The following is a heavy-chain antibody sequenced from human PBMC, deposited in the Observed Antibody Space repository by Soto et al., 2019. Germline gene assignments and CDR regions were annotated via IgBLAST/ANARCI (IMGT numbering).Heavy chain of an antibody. CDR3: ARGGAALYYFDY. CDR1: GGTFSSYT. Sequence: QVQLVQSGAEVKKPGSSVKVSCTASGGTFSSYTISWVRQAPGQGLEWMGRIIPILGIANYAQKLQGRVTITADKSTSTAYMELSSLRSEDTAVYYCARGGAALYYFDYWGQGTLVTVSS. V-gene: IGHV1-69*02. J-gene: IGHJ4*02. D-gene: IGHD6-25*01. CDR2: IIPILGIA.